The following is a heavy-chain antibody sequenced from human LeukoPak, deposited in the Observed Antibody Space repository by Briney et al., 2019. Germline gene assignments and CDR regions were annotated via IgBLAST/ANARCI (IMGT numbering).Heavy chain of an antibody. V-gene: IGHV1-46*01. CDR2: INPSGGST. CDR1: GYTFTSYY. J-gene: IGHJ3*02. D-gene: IGHD3-22*01. CDR3: ARSSVVVTDAFDI. Sequence: GASVKVSCKASGYTFTSYYMHWVRQAPGQGLEWTGIINPSGGSTSYAQKFQGRVTMTRDMSTSTVYMELSSLRSEDTAVYYCARSSVVVTDAFDIWGQGTMATVSS.